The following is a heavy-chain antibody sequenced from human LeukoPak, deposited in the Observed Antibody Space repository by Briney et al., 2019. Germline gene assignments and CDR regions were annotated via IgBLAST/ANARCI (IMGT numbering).Heavy chain of an antibody. CDR2: ICNDGRT. D-gene: IGHD1-26*01. Sequence: GGSLRLSCAASGFTFSSYAMSWVRQAPGKGLEWVSLICNDGRTFYSDSVKGRFTISRDSSKSTVYLQMNSLRVEDTAVYYCATEENNWEWFDPWGQGTLVTVSS. CDR1: GFTFSSYA. J-gene: IGHJ5*02. CDR3: ATEENNWEWFDP. V-gene: IGHV3-66*01.